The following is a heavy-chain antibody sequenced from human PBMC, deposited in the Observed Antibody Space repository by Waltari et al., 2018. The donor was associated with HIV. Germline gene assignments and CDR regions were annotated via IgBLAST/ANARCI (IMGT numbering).Heavy chain of an antibody. J-gene: IGHJ1*01. CDR3: ARDRIAAAGTRGYFQH. CDR2: ISYDGSNK. Sequence: QVQLVESGGGVVQPGRSVRLSCAASGFTFSSYAMPWVRQAPGKGLEWVAVISYDGSNKYYADSVKGRFTISRDNSKNTLYLQMNSLRAEDTAVYYCARDRIAAAGTRGYFQHWGQGTLVTVSS. V-gene: IGHV3-30*01. CDR1: GFTFSSYA. D-gene: IGHD6-13*01.